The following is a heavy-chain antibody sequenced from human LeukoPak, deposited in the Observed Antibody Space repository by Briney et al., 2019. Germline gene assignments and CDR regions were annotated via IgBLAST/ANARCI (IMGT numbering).Heavy chain of an antibody. Sequence: PSETLSLTCTVSGGSISSGGYYWSWIRQHPGRGLEWIGYIYYSGSTYYNPSLKSRVTISVDTSKNQFSLKLSSVTAADTAVYYCARCYRISSSWKGGYYFDYWGQGTLVTVSS. CDR1: GGSISSGGYY. V-gene: IGHV4-31*03. D-gene: IGHD6-13*01. J-gene: IGHJ4*02. CDR2: IYYSGST. CDR3: ARCYRISSSWKGGYYFDY.